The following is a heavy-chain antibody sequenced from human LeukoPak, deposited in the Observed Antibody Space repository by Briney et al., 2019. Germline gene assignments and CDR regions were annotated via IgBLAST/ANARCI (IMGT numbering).Heavy chain of an antibody. Sequence: GGSLTLSCAASGFIFSTYAMSWVRQARGRGLEGVSVISVTGGTPYYAASGKGRFTTSKDNSKNTLYLKMNSLRAKDTAVYYCANLGRSVVYYGSDWGQGTLVTVSS. CDR3: ANLGRSVVYYGSD. J-gene: IGHJ4*02. V-gene: IGHV3-23*01. CDR2: ISVTGGTP. CDR1: GFIFSTYA. D-gene: IGHD3-10*01.